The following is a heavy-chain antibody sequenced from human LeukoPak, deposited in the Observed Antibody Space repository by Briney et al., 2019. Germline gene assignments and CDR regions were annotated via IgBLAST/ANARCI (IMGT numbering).Heavy chain of an antibody. J-gene: IGHJ6*03. Sequence: SETLSLTCTVSGGSISSGGYYWSWIRQHPGKGLEWIGYIYYSGSTYYIPSLKSRVTFSVDTSKNRFSLKLSSVTAADTAVYYCARDSRNSYHYYMDVWGKGTTVTVSS. CDR2: IYYSGST. CDR3: ARDSRNSYHYYMDV. V-gene: IGHV4-31*03. CDR1: GGSISSGGYY.